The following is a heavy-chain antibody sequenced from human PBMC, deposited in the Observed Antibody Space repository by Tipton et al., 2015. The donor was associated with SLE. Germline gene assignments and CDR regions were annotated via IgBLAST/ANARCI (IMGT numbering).Heavy chain of an antibody. CDR3: ARYSRPWAFDI. V-gene: IGHV3-64*02. D-gene: IGHD6-6*01. CDR2: INGAGSST. Sequence: GSLRLSCAASGFTFNTYTMYWVRQAPGKGLEYVSAINGAGSSTYYADSVKARFTISRDNSKNTLYLQMGSLRAEDMAIYYCARYSRPWAFDIWGQGTMVTVSS. J-gene: IGHJ3*02. CDR1: GFTFNTYT.